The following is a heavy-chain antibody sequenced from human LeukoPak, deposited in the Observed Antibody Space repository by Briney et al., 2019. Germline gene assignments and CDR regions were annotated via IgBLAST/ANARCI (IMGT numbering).Heavy chain of an antibody. CDR1: GGSISTSTTYY. CDR2: IYYSGST. CDR3: ASSLPSIASRVSFDY. J-gene: IGHJ4*02. D-gene: IGHD6-6*01. V-gene: IGHV4-39*07. Sequence: SETLSLTCTVSGGSISTSTTYYWGWIRQPPGKGLEWIGSIYYSGSTYYSPSLKSRVTISVDTSKNQFSLKLSSVTAADTAVYYCASSLPSIASRVSFDYWGQGTLVTVSS.